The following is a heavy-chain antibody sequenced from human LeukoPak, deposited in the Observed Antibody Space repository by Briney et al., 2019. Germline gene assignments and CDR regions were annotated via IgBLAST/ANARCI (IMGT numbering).Heavy chain of an antibody. CDR2: IRYDGSNK. CDR1: GFTFSSYG. J-gene: IGHJ4*02. CDR3: AKEPSGIAAAGIFDY. V-gene: IGHV3-30*02. D-gene: IGHD6-13*01. Sequence: GESLKISCAASGFTFSSYGMHWVRQAPGKGLEWVAFIRYDGSNKYYADSVKGRFTISRDNSKNTLYLQMNSLRAEDTAVYYCAKEPSGIAAAGIFDYWGQGTLVTVSS.